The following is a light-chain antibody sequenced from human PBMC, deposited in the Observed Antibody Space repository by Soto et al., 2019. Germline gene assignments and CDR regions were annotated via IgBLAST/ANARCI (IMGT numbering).Light chain of an antibody. CDR2: EVT. Sequence: QSALTQPASVSGSPGQSITISCTGTSGDIGSYNRVSWYQQHPGKAPKLIIYEVTDRPSGVSNRFSGSKSGNTASLTISGLQAEDEDEYYCSSYTNINTRACVFGTGTKSPS. CDR1: SGDIGSYNR. J-gene: IGLJ1*01. CDR3: SSYTNINTRACV. V-gene: IGLV2-14*01.